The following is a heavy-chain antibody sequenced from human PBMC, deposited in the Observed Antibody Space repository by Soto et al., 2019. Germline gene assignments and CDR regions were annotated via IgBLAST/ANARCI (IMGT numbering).Heavy chain of an antibody. CDR1: GFTFSSYW. CDR2: IKATGSST. Sequence: PGGSLRLSCTASGFTFSSYWMSWVRQAPGKGLEWVATIKATGSSTYYVDSVKGRFTISRDNSKNTLSLQMNSPRVEDTAVYYCAKDRLAGNFDYWGQGTQVTVSS. J-gene: IGHJ4*02. CDR3: AKDRLAGNFDY. V-gene: IGHV3-23*01.